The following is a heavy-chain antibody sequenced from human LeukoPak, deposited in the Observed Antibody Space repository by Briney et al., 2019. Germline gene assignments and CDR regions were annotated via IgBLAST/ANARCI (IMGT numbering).Heavy chain of an antibody. J-gene: IGHJ4*02. D-gene: IGHD6-19*01. Sequence: GGSLRLSCAASGFTFSSYSMNWVRQAPGKGLKWVSYISSSSSTIYYADSVKGRFTISRDNAKNSLYLQMNSLRAEDTAVYYCAKEYSSGWYGEFDYWGQGTLVTVSS. CDR2: ISSSSSTI. V-gene: IGHV3-48*01. CDR3: AKEYSSGWYGEFDY. CDR1: GFTFSSYS.